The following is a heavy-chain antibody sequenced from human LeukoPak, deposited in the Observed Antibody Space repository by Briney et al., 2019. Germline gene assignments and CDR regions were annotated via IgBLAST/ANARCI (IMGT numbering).Heavy chain of an antibody. Sequence: PGGSLRLSCAASGFTFSDYYMSWIRQAPGKGLEWVSYISSSSSYTNYADSVKGRFTISRDNAKNSLYLQMNSLRAEDKAVYYCARVGGYSGYDSPLGIYFDYWGQGTLVTVSS. CDR3: ARVGGYSGYDSPLGIYFDY. CDR1: GFTFSDYY. CDR2: ISSSSSYT. J-gene: IGHJ4*02. D-gene: IGHD5-12*01. V-gene: IGHV3-11*06.